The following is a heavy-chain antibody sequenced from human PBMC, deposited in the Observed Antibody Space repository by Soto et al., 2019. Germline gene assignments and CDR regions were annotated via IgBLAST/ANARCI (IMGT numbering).Heavy chain of an antibody. CDR2: IYYSGST. CDR3: AEGTPWEQNFDY. CDR1: GGSITSGDYY. Sequence: SETLSLTCTVSGGSITSGDYYWSWIRQPPGKGLEWIGYIYYSGSTYYNPSLKSRITMSADTSKNQLSLKLSSVTAADTAMYYCAEGTPWEQNFDYWGQGTLVTVSS. J-gene: IGHJ4*02. V-gene: IGHV4-30-4*01. D-gene: IGHD1-26*01.